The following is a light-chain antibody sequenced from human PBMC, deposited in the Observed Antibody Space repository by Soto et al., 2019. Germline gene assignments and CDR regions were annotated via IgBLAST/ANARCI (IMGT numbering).Light chain of an antibody. CDR2: TAS. J-gene: IGKJ5*01. Sequence: DIQITQSTSSVSASVGDRVTITFRASQDISKWIAWYQQKPGRAPKLLIHTASTIQREVPSRFSVSGSGTDFTLTISSLQPEDFATYYCQEAYSFPVTFGLGTRLEIK. CDR1: QDISKW. CDR3: QEAYSFPVT. V-gene: IGKV1D-12*01.